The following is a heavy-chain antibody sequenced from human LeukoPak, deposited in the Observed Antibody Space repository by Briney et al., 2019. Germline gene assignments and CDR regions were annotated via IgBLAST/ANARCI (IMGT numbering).Heavy chain of an antibody. D-gene: IGHD2-21*01. CDR1: GFTFSNFA. J-gene: IGHJ4*02. CDR2: ISGSGGAT. CDR3: AKEARIVTSGAEFDF. V-gene: IGHV3-23*01. Sequence: PGGSLRLSCAASGFTFSNFALSWVRGAPGKGLEWVSAISGSGGATYYADYVKGRFTISRDNSKNTLSLQMNSLRAEDAAVYYCAKEARIVTSGAEFDFWGQGTLVTVSS.